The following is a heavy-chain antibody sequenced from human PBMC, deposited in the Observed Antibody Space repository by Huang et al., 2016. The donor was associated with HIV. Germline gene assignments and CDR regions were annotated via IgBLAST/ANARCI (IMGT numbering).Heavy chain of an antibody. CDR3: AKDREDSAYQLDY. V-gene: IGHV3-30*18. Sequence: QVQLVESGGGVVQPGRSLRLSCAASGFTFSNYGVHGVRQAPGKGREWVAAISYDGSYQYYSDSVKGRFTISRDDSQNTLYLQMSSLRAEDTAVYFCAKDREDSAYQLDYWGQGTRVTVSS. CDR1: GFTFSNYG. D-gene: IGHD5-12*01. CDR2: ISYDGSYQ. J-gene: IGHJ4*02.